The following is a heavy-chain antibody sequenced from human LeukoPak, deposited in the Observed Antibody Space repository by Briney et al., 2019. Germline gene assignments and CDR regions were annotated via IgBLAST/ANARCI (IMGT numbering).Heavy chain of an antibody. CDR2: ISSSRSYI. J-gene: IGHJ4*02. Sequence: GGSLRLSCAASGFTFSSYSMNWVRQAPGKGLEWVSSISSSRSYIYYADSVKGRFTISRDNAKNSLYLQMNSLRAEDTAVYYCARGRSAAPRGSDYWGQGTLVTVSS. CDR3: ARGRSAAPRGSDY. D-gene: IGHD6-6*01. CDR1: GFTFSSYS. V-gene: IGHV3-21*01.